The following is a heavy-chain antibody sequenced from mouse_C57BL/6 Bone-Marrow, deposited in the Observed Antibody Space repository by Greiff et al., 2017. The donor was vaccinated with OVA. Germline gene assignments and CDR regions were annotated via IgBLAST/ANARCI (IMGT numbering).Heavy chain of an antibody. J-gene: IGHJ4*01. CDR1: GYTFTSYT. D-gene: IGHD2-5*01. CDR2: INPSSGYT. V-gene: IGHV1-4*01. CDR3: ARYYSNFYAMDY. Sequence: QVQLQQSGAELARPGASVKMSCKASGYTFTSYTMHWVKQRPGQGLEWIGYINPSSGYTKYNQKFKDKATLTADKSSSTAYMQLSSLTSEDSAVYYFARYYSNFYAMDYWGQGTSVTVSS.